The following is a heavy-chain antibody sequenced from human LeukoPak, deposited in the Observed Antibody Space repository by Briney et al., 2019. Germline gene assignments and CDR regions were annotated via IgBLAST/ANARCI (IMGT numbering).Heavy chain of an antibody. CDR1: GVSISSSNW. CDR2: IYHSGST. Sequence: PSGTLSLTCAVSGVSISSSNWWSWVRQPPGKGLEWIGEIYHSGSTNYNPSLKSRVTISVDKSKNQFSLKLSSVTAADTAVYYCARYLSSGWPSNWFDPWGQGTLVTVSS. D-gene: IGHD6-19*01. CDR3: ARYLSSGWPSNWFDP. J-gene: IGHJ5*02. V-gene: IGHV4-4*02.